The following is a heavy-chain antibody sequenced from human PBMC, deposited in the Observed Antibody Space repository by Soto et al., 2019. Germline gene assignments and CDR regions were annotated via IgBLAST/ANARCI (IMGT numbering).Heavy chain of an antibody. CDR1: GFTFSNAW. Sequence: PGGSLRLSCAASGFTFSNAWMSWVRQAPGKGLEWVGRIKSKTDGGTTDYAAPVKGRFTISRDDSKNTLYLQMNSLKTEDTAVYYCTSHARFRGVSHFDSRGQGTLLPVSS. V-gene: IGHV3-15*01. CDR2: IKSKTDGGTT. D-gene: IGHD3-10*01. CDR3: TSHARFRGVSHFDS. J-gene: IGHJ4*02.